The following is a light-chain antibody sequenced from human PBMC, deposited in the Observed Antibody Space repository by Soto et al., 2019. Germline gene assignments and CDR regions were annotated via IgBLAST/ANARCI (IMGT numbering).Light chain of an antibody. V-gene: IGLV2-14*03. CDR1: SSDVCGYNY. CDR3: SSYTSSSTLV. CDR2: DVS. J-gene: IGLJ2*01. Sequence: QSALTQPASVSGSPGQSITISCTGTSSDVCGYNYVSWYQQQHPGKAPKLMIYDVSNRPSGVSNRFSGSKSGNTASLTISGLQAEDEADYYCSSYTSSSTLVFGGGTKLTVL.